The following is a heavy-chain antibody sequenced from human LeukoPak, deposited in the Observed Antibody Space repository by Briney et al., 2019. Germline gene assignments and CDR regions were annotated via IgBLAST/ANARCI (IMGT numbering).Heavy chain of an antibody. D-gene: IGHD3-3*01. CDR1: GYTFTGYY. CDR2: INPNSGDT. V-gene: IGHV1-2*02. CDR3: AKDLRVVWSGYYGMDL. Sequence: ASVTVSCKASGYTFTGYYINWVRQAPGQGLEWMGWINPNSGDTNYAQRFQGRVTVTRDTSISTAYMELTRLTSDDTAVYFCAKDLRVVWSGYYGMDLWGQGTTVTVSS. J-gene: IGHJ6*02.